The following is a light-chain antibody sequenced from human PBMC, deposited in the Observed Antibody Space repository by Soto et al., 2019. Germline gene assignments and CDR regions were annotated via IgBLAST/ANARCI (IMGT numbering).Light chain of an antibody. J-gene: IGKJ2*01. Sequence: EIVLTQSPGTLSLSPGERATLSCRASQSVGTNYLAWYQQKPGQAPRLLIYVASNRATGIPDRFSGSGSGTDFTLTISRLEPEDLAVYYCQQYGSSPYTFGQGTKLEIK. CDR3: QQYGSSPYT. CDR2: VAS. CDR1: QSVGTNY. V-gene: IGKV3-20*01.